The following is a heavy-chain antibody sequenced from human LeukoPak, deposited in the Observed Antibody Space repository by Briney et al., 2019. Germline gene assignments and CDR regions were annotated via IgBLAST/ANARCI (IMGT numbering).Heavy chain of an antibody. Sequence: SETLSLTCTVSGGPISSYYWSWIRQPPGKGLGWIWYIYYSGATNYNPSLNSGVTISVDTSKNQFSLKLTSVTAADTAVYYCASSLAAAGPYYFDSWGQGTLVTVSS. J-gene: IGHJ4*02. CDR3: ASSLAAAGPYYFDS. CDR1: GGPISSYY. CDR2: IYYSGAT. V-gene: IGHV4-59*01. D-gene: IGHD6-13*01.